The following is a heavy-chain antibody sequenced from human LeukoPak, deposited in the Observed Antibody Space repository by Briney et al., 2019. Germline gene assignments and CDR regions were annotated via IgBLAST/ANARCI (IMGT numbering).Heavy chain of an antibody. CDR3: ATPSPVSLVATMPDYYYYYMDV. CDR1: GYTFTSYG. Sequence: ASVKVSCKASGYTFTSYGISWVRQAPGQGLEWMGWISAYNGNTNYAQKLQGRVTMTTDTSTSTAYMELRSLRSDDTAVYYCATPSPVSLVATMPDYYYYYMDVWGKGTTVTVSS. CDR2: ISAYNGNT. V-gene: IGHV1-18*01. J-gene: IGHJ6*03. D-gene: IGHD5-24*01.